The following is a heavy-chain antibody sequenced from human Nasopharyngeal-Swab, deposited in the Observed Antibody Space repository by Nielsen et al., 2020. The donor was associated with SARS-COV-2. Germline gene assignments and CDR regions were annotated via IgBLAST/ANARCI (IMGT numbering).Heavy chain of an antibody. Sequence: SETLSLTCAVYGGSFSAYYWSWIRQPPGKGLEWIGEINDSGSTNYNASLKSRVTISADTSKKQFALRLTSVTAADTAVYYCAREPRRRVYDSGPRPFDYWGQGTLVTVSS. V-gene: IGHV4-34*01. D-gene: IGHD3-10*01. CDR3: AREPRRRVYDSGPRPFDY. CDR2: INDSGST. CDR1: GGSFSAYY. J-gene: IGHJ4*02.